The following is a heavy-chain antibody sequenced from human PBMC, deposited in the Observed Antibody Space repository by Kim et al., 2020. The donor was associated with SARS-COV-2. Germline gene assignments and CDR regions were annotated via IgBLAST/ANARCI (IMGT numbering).Heavy chain of an antibody. D-gene: IGHD2-2*01. CDR3: ARDVGTYCSSTSCYYSYFDL. Sequence: SVKVSCKASGGTFSSYAISWVRQAPGQGLEWMGGIIPIFGTANYAQKFQGRVTITADESTSTAYMELSSLRSEDTAVYYCARDVGTYCSSTSCYYSYFDLWGRGTLVTVSS. J-gene: IGHJ2*01. CDR2: IIPIFGTA. CDR1: GGTFSSYA. V-gene: IGHV1-69*13.